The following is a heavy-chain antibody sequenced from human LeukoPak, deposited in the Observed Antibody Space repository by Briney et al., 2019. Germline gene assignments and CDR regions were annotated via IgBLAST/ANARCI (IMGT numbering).Heavy chain of an antibody. J-gene: IGHJ5*02. V-gene: IGHV4-61*03. CDR1: GGSVGSPDSY. Sequence: NSSETLSLTCTVSGGSVGSPDSYWSWIRQPPGKGLEWIGNVYYIGTASYNSTLKTRVTISVDKAKNHFSLSPTSVTAADTAIYFCARNTSSSPWFDPWGQGTLVTVSS. D-gene: IGHD6-6*01. CDR2: VYYIGTA. CDR3: ARNTSSSPWFDP.